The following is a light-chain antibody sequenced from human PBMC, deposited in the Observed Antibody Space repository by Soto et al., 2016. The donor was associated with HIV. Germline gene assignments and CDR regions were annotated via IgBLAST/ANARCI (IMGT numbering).Light chain of an antibody. CDR1: NIGSKS. V-gene: IGLV3-21*03. J-gene: IGLJ3*02. CDR3: QVWDNDSNQNWV. CDR2: DDS. Sequence: SYELTQPPSVSVAPGSTASITCGGNNIGSKSVHWYQQKPGQAPVLVVYDDSDRPSGIPDRFSGSNSGNTATLTITRAEAGDEADYYCQVWDNDSNQNWVFGGGTKLTVL.